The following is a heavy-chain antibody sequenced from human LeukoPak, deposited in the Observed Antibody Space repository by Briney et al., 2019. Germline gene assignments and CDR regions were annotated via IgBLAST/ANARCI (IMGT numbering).Heavy chain of an antibody. CDR3: AMFAYCIKGVCINFDW. CDR1: GYTFTGSY. CDR2: INPNSGGT. D-gene: IGHD2-8*01. V-gene: IGHV1-2*02. J-gene: IGHJ4*02. Sequence: ASVKVSCKASGYTFTGSYIHWMRQAPGQGLEWMGWINPNSGGTKYAQKFQGRVNVTRDTSTSTAYMELSGLTADDTAVYYCAMFAYCIKGVCINFDWWGQGTLVSVSS.